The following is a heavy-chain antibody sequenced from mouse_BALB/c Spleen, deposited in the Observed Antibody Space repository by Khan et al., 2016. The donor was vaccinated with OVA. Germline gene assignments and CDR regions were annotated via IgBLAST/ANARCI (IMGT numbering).Heavy chain of an antibody. J-gene: IGHJ4*01. Sequence: VQLQESGPGLVAPSQSLSITCTVSGFSLTAYGVNWVRQPPGKGLEWLGMIWGNGNTDYKSALKSRLSISKDNSKSQVFLKMTSLQTEDTARYYCARAYYGYDDYSMDYWGQGTSVTVSS. CDR3: ARAYYGYDDYSMDY. CDR2: IWGNGNT. V-gene: IGHV2-6-7*01. CDR1: GFSLTAYG. D-gene: IGHD2-9*01.